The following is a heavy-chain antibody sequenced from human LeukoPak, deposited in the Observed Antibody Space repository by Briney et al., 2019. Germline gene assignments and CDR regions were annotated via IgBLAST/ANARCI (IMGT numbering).Heavy chain of an antibody. Sequence: GGSLRLSCAASGFTFSRFGMHWVRQAPGKGLEWVAVIWYDGSNKYYADSVKGRFTISRDNSKNTLYLEMNSLRAEDTAVYYCARDYYYDSSGYWDYYFDYWGQGTLVSVSS. CDR2: IWYDGSNK. D-gene: IGHD3-22*01. V-gene: IGHV3-33*01. J-gene: IGHJ4*02. CDR1: GFTFSRFG. CDR3: ARDYYYDSSGYWDYYFDY.